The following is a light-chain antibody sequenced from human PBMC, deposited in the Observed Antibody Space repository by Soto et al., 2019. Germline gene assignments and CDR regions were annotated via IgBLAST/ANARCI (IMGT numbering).Light chain of an antibody. Sequence: QSVLTQPPSTSGTPGQRVTISCSGSSSNIGSNAVTWHQQLPGTAPKLLIYNDIERPSGVPDRFSGSKSGTSASRAISGLKSEDEADYFCAAWDDSLNGFFVFGNGTKVTVL. V-gene: IGLV1-44*01. CDR1: SSNIGSNA. CDR2: NDI. CDR3: AAWDDSLNGFFV. J-gene: IGLJ1*01.